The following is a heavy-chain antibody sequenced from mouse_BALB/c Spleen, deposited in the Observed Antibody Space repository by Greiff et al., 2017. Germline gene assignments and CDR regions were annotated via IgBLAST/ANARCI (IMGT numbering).Heavy chain of an antibody. CDR2: INPDSSTI. CDR1: GFDFSRYW. V-gene: IGHV4-1*02. D-gene: IGHD1-1*01. CDR3: ARPYNYYGSSLFDY. J-gene: IGHJ2*01. Sequence: EVKLMESGGGLVQPGGSLKLSCAASGFDFSRYWMSWVRQAPGKGLEWIGEINPDSSTINYTPSLKDKFIISRDNAKNTLYLQMSKVRSEDTALYYCARPYNYYGSSLFDYWGQGTTLTVSS.